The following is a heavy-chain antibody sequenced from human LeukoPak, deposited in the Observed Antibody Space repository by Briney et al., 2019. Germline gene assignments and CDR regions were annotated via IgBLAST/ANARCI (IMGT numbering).Heavy chain of an antibody. V-gene: IGHV3-11*04. CDR3: GRGHWGLDY. J-gene: IGHJ4*02. D-gene: IGHD7-27*01. Sequence: PGGSLRLSCAASGFTFSDSYMTWIRQAPGKGLEWVSYISNSGSSIYYADSVKGRFTASRDNAKSSLYLQMNSLRAEDTAVYYCGRGHWGLDYWGQGALVTVSS. CDR1: GFTFSDSY. CDR2: ISNSGSSI.